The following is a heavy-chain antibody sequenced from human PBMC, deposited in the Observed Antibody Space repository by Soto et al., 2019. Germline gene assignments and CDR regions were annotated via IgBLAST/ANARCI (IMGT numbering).Heavy chain of an antibody. CDR2: INSDGSIT. Sequence: EVQLVESGGGLVQPGESLRLSCAASGFTFSSYWMHWVRQAPGKGLVWVSRINSDGSITNYADSVKVRFTVPRDNAKNTQYLQMNSLRAEDTAVYYCARVLTGSWNWFDPWGQGTLVTVSS. CDR1: GFTFSSYW. V-gene: IGHV3-74*01. J-gene: IGHJ5*02. CDR3: ARVLTGSWNWFDP. D-gene: IGHD6-13*01.